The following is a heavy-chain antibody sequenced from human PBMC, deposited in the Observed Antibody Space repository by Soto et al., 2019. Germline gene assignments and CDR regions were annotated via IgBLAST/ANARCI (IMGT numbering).Heavy chain of an antibody. D-gene: IGHD2-2*01. J-gene: IGHJ6*02. CDR3: ARSSNYYYYYGMDV. CDR2: MNPNSGNT. CDR1: GYTFTSYD. V-gene: IGHV1-8*01. Sequence: ASVKVSCKASGYTFTSYDINWVRQATGQGLEWMGWMNPNSGNTGYAQKFQGRVTMTRNTSISTAYMELSSLRSEDTAVYYCARSSNYYYYYGMDVWGQGTTVTVSS.